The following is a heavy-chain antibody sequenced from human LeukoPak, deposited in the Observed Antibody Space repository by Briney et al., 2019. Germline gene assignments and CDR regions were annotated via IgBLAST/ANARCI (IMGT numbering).Heavy chain of an antibody. CDR2: MSYSGHT. J-gene: IGHJ4*01. D-gene: IGHD2-15*01. CDR1: GYSITSGQY. CDR3: ARDRDVDDFDS. V-gene: IGHV4-38-2*02. Sequence: SETLSLTCTVSGYSITSGQYWGWIRQPPGKGLEWIVSMSYSGHTYYNPSLKSRVTTSIDTSKNQLSLNLKSVTAADTAVYYCARDRDVDDFDSWGHGTLVTVSS.